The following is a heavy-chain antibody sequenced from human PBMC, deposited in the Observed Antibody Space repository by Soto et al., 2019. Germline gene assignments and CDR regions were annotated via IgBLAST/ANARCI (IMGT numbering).Heavy chain of an antibody. CDR3: AKDDFWSGYSAGYYGMDV. CDR2: ISGSGGST. J-gene: IGHJ6*02. V-gene: IGHV3-23*01. CDR1: GFTFSSYA. Sequence: GGSLRLSCAASGFTFSSYAMSWVRQAPGKGLEWVSAISGSGGSTYYADSVKGRFTISRDNSKNTLYLQMNSLRAEDTAVYYCAKDDFWSGYSAGYYGMDVWGQGTTVTVSS. D-gene: IGHD3-3*01.